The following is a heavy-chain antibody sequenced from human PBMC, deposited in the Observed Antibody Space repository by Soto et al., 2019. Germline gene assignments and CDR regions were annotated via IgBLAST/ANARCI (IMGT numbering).Heavy chain of an antibody. V-gene: IGHV3-30*18. CDR1: GFTFSSDG. J-gene: IGHJ3*02. Sequence: QVQLVESGGGVVQPGRSLRLSCAASGFTFSSDGMHWVRQAPGKGLEWVAVISYDGSNKYYADSVKGRFTISRDNSKNTLYLQMNSLRAEDTAVYYCAKDHMGVAGPDACDIWGQGTMVTVSS. D-gene: IGHD6-19*01. CDR2: ISYDGSNK. CDR3: AKDHMGVAGPDACDI.